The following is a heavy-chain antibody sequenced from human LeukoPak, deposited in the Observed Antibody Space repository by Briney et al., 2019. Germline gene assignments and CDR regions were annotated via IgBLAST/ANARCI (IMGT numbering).Heavy chain of an antibody. CDR1: GYTFTGYY. D-gene: IGHD1-7*01. CDR2: INPNSGGT. J-gene: IGHJ4*02. CDR3: ARDRRSITGTTNFDY. Sequence: ASVKVSCKASGYTFTGYYMHWVRQAPGQGLEWMGRINPNSGGTNYAQKFQGRVTMTRDTSISTAYMELSRLRSDDTAVYYCARDRRSITGTTNFDYWGQGTLVTVSS. V-gene: IGHV1-2*06.